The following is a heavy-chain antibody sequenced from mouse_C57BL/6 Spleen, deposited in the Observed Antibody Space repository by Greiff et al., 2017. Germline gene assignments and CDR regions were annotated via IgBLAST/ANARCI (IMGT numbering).Heavy chain of an antibody. Sequence: VHVKPSGPELVKPGASVKISCKASGYSFTDYNMHWVKQSNGKSLEWIGVINPNYGTTSYNQKFKGKATLTVDQTSSTAYLQLNSLTSEDAAFYYCAREDYGSRGYFYGWGTGTTVTVSS. CDR2: INPNYGTT. V-gene: IGHV1-39*01. CDR3: AREDYGSRGYFYG. J-gene: IGHJ1*03. CDR1: GYSFTDYN. D-gene: IGHD1-1*01.